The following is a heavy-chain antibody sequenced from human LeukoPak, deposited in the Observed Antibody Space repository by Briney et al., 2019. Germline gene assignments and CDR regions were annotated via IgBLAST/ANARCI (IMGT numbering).Heavy chain of an antibody. CDR3: ASLGYSSARGDY. Sequence: GGSLRLSCAASGFTFSSYSMNWVRQAPGKGLEWVSSISSSSSYIYYADSVKGRFTISRDNAKNSLYLQMNSLRAEDTAVYYCASLGYSSARGDYWGQGTLVTVSS. CDR2: ISSSSSYI. V-gene: IGHV3-21*01. J-gene: IGHJ4*02. D-gene: IGHD6-19*01. CDR1: GFTFSSYS.